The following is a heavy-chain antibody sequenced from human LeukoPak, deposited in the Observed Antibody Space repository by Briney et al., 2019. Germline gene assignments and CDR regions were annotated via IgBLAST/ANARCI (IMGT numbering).Heavy chain of an antibody. CDR2: IGGSGGST. J-gene: IGHJ4*02. V-gene: IGHV3-23*01. CDR1: GFTFSSYA. D-gene: IGHD2-21*01. CDR3: AKISEFWETCGGDCYADY. Sequence: GVSLRLSCAASGFTFSSYAMSWVRQARGKGLEWVSAIGGSGGSTYYADSVKGRFTISRDNSKNTLYLQMNSLRAEDTAVYYCAKISEFWETCGGDCYADYWGQGTLVTVSS.